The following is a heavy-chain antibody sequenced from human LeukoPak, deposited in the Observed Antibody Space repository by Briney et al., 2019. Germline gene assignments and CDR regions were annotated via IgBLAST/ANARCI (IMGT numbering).Heavy chain of an antibody. V-gene: IGHV3-30*02. J-gene: IGHJ1*01. D-gene: IGHD6-13*01. CDR1: GFTFSSYG. Sequence: SGGSLRLSCAASGFTFSSYGMHWVRQAPGKGLEWVAFIRYDGSNKYYADSVKGRLTISRDNSKSTLYLQMNSLRAEDTAVYYCAKDPGIAAAGTSYFQHWGQGTLVTVSS. CDR3: AKDPGIAAAGTSYFQH. CDR2: IRYDGSNK.